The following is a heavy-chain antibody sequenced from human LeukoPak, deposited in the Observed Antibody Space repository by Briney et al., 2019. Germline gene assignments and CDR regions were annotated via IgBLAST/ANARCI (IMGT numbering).Heavy chain of an antibody. Sequence: PGGSLRLSCAASGFTVSSNYMSWVRQAPGKGLEWVSVIYSGGSTYYADSVKGRFTISRDNSKNTLYLQMSSLRAEDTAVYYCARGRPAYYFDYWGQGTLVTVSS. CDR3: ARGRPAYYFDY. J-gene: IGHJ4*02. CDR1: GFTVSSNY. CDR2: IYSGGST. V-gene: IGHV3-53*01.